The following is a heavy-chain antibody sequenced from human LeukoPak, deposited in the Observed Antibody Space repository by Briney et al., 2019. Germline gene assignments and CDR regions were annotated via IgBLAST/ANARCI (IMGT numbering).Heavy chain of an antibody. CDR1: GGSISSYY. D-gene: IGHD5-18*01. V-gene: IGHV4-59*01. Sequence: SETLSLTCTVSGGSISSYYWSWIRQPPGKGLEWIGYIYYSGSANYNPSLKSRVTISVDTSKNQFSLKLSSVTAADTAVYYCARGGYSYPLSSATEYFQYWGQGTLVTVSS. CDR2: IYYSGSA. J-gene: IGHJ1*01. CDR3: ARGGYSYPLSSATEYFQY.